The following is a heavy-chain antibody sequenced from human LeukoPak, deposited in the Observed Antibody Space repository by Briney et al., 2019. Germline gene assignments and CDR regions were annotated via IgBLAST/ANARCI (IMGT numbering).Heavy chain of an antibody. D-gene: IGHD3-16*01. J-gene: IGHJ6*02. V-gene: IGHV3-33*01. CDR2: IWYDGSNK. CDR1: GFTFSSHG. Sequence: TGGSLRLSCAASGFTFSSHGMHWVCQAPSKGLEWVAVIWYDGSNKNYADSVKGRFTISRDNSKNTLYLQMNSLRAEDTAMYYCARDRPGGGINGMDVWGQGTTVTVSS. CDR3: ARDRPGGGINGMDV.